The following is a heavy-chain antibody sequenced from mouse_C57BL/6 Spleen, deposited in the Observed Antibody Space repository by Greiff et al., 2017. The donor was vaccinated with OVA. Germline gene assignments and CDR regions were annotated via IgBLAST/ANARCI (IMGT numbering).Heavy chain of an antibody. CDR2: IYPGSGST. CDR3: ARRREPKHPFYFDY. V-gene: IGHV1-55*01. J-gene: IGHJ2*01. CDR1: GYTFTSYW. Sequence: VQLQQPGAELVKPGASVKMSCKASGYTFTSYWITWVKQRPGQGLEWIGDIYPGSGSTNYNEKFKSKATLTVDTSSSTAYMQLSSLTAEDSAVYYCARRREPKHPFYFDYWGQGTTLTVSS.